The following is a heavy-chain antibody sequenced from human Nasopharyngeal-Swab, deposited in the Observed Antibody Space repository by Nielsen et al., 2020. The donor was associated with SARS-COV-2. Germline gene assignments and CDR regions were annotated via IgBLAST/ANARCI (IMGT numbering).Heavy chain of an antibody. V-gene: IGHV4-34*01. CDR2: INHSGST. J-gene: IGHJ6*02. CDR1: GGSFSGYY. Sequence: SETLSLTCAVYGGSFSGYYWSWIRQPPGKGLEWIGDINHSGSTNYNPSLKSRVTISVDTSKNQFSLKLTSVTAADTAVYYCARGPHRRITIFGVVIESYYYGMDVWGQGTTVTVSS. CDR3: ARGPHRRITIFGVVIESYYYGMDV. D-gene: IGHD3-3*01.